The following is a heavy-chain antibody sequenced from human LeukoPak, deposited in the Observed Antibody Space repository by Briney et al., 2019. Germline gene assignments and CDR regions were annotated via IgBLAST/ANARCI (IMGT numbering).Heavy chain of an antibody. D-gene: IGHD3-22*01. CDR3: ARDLPYDSSDYYGMDV. V-gene: IGHV3-48*01. CDR1: GFTFSSYS. Sequence: PGGSLRLSCAASGFTFSSYSMNWVRQAPGKGLEWVSYISSSSSTIYYADSVKGRFTISRDNAKNSLYLQMNSLRAEDTAVYYCARDLPYDSSDYYGMDVWGQGTTVTVSS. CDR2: ISSSSSTI. J-gene: IGHJ6*02.